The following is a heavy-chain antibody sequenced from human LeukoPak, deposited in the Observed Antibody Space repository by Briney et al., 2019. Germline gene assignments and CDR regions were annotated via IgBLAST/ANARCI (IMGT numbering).Heavy chain of an antibody. CDR2: IYYDGTKT. Sequence: RSLRLSCAASGFTFSLYGMHWVRQAPGKGLEWVAVIYYDGTKTFYADSVKGRFTISRDNSRNTLFLQMNSLRAEDTAVYYCARDQRSWYFDLWGRGTLLTVSS. V-gene: IGHV3-33*01. CDR3: ARDQRSWYFDL. CDR1: GFTFSLYG. J-gene: IGHJ2*01. D-gene: IGHD3-10*01.